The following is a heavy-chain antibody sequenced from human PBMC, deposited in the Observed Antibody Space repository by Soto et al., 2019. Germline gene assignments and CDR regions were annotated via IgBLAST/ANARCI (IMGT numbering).Heavy chain of an antibody. Sequence: QVQLVQSGAEVKKPGSSVKVSCKASGGTFSSYTISWVRQAPGQGLEWMGRIIPILGIANYAQKFQGRVTITADKSPSTAYMELSSLRPADTAVYYCARDVCSGGSCYSAWFAPWGQGTLVTVSS. CDR3: ARDVCSGGSCYSAWFAP. V-gene: IGHV1-69*08. CDR2: IIPILGIA. D-gene: IGHD2-15*01. J-gene: IGHJ5*02. CDR1: GGTFSSYT.